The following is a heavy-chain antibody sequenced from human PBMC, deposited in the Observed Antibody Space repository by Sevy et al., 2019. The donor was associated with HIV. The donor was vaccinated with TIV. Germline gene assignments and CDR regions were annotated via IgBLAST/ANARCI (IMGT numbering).Heavy chain of an antibody. CDR3: AREKEWLVRFNDY. D-gene: IGHD6-19*01. J-gene: IGHJ4*02. Sequence: SETLSLTCIVSGGSISDSNYYWGWIRQPPGKGLEWIGRGYYDGTTDYNSSLKSRVTITVYTSKNHLSLKLRAVTAADTDVYYCAREKEWLVRFNDYWGQGILVIVSS. V-gene: IGHV4-39*02. CDR2: GYYDGTT. CDR1: GGSISDSNYY.